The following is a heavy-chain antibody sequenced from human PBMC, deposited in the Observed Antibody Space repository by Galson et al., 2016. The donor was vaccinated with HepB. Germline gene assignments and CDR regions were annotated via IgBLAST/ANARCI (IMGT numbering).Heavy chain of an antibody. CDR1: GASISNYY. CDR2: TYPGGGSGGT. Sequence: ETLSLTCTVSGASISNYYWNWIRQPPGKGLEWIEYTYPGGGSGGTRYNPPLKNRETISVHTSKNQLSLKLTFVTAADTAVYLCARDANWGAFGYGMDVWGQGTTVTVSS. V-gene: IGHV4-59*01. D-gene: IGHD7-27*01. J-gene: IGHJ6*02. CDR3: ARDANWGAFGYGMDV.